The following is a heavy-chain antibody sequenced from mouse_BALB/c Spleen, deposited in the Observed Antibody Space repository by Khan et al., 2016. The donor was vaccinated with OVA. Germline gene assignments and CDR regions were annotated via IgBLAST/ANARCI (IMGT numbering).Heavy chain of an antibody. V-gene: IGHV5-6*01. CDR2: ISSAGDYT. CDR3: ASNLTGAFAY. J-gene: IGHJ3*01. CDR1: GFTFSSYS. D-gene: IGHD1-3*01. Sequence: EVELVESGGDLVKPGGSLKLSCATSGFTFSSYSMSWVRQTPDKRLEWVTTISSAGDYTYYPDSVRGRFTISRDHAKNSLYLQMSSLKSEDTAMYYWASNLTGAFAYWGQGTLVTVSS.